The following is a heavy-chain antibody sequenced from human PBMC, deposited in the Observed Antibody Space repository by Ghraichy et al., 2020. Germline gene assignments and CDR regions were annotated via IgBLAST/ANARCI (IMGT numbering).Heavy chain of an antibody. D-gene: IGHD2/OR15-2a*01. V-gene: IGHV4-61*02. CDR1: GGSISSTTYY. CDR3: ARGGIGDYYYYYMDV. J-gene: IGHJ6*03. Sequence: SETLSLTCTVSGGSISSTTYYWSWIRQPAGKGLEWVGRISTSGDTNYNPSLKSRATMSVDTSKNQFSLKLTSVTAADTAMYYCARGGIGDYYYYYMDVWGKGTTVTVSS. CDR2: ISTSGDT.